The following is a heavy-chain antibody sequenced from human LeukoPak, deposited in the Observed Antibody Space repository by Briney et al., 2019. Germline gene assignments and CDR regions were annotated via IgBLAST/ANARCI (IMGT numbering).Heavy chain of an antibody. CDR1: GFTFSSYA. Sequence: GGSLRLSCAASGFTFSSYAMHWVRQAPGKGLEWVAVISCDGSNKYYADSVKGRFTISRDNAKNSLYLQMNSLRAEDSAVYYCARVPGRFGESAFDYWGQGTLVTVSS. CDR3: ARVPGRFGESAFDY. CDR2: ISCDGSNK. J-gene: IGHJ4*02. V-gene: IGHV3-30-3*01. D-gene: IGHD3-10*01.